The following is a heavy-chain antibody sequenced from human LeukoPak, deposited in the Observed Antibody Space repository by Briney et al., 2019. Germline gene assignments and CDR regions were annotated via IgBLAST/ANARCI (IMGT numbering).Heavy chain of an antibody. V-gene: IGHV3-48*04. CDR1: GFSLSSFG. CDR3: ASQINFDWLFRYFDY. Sequence: GGSLRLSCAASGFSLSSFGMHWIRQAPGKGLEWVSYISSSGSTIYYADSVKGRFTISRDNVKNSLYLQMNSLRAEDSAVYYCASQINFDWLFRYFDYWGQGTLVTVSS. D-gene: IGHD3-9*01. J-gene: IGHJ4*02. CDR2: ISSSGSTI.